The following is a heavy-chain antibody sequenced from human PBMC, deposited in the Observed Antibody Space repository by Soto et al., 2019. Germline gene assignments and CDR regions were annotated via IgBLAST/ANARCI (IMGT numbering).Heavy chain of an antibody. V-gene: IGHV1-69*01. CDR2: IIPIFATV. CDR1: GGSFSSNP. J-gene: IGHJ4*02. CDR3: ARGGRGYSSAPRYYLDY. D-gene: IGHD5-18*01. Sequence: QVQLVQSGSEVKKPGSSVKVSCKASGGSFSSNPISWVRQAPGQGLEWMAGIIPIFATVHYAQKFQGRVTITADESTSTDYMERTSLRYEDAAVYFCARGGRGYSSAPRYYLDYWGQGTLVTVSS.